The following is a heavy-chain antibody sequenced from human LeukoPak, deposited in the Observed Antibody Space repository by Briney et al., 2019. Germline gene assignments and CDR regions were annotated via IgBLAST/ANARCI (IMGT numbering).Heavy chain of an antibody. Sequence: TGGSLRLSCAASGFTFSSYAMHWVRQAPGKGLEWVTDISYDGSNKYYADSVKGRFTISRDNSKNTLYLQMNSLRAEDTAVYYCARDRYYYDSSGYYSPPYWGQGTLVTVSS. CDR2: ISYDGSNK. J-gene: IGHJ4*02. V-gene: IGHV3-30-3*01. CDR3: ARDRYYYDSSGYYSPPY. D-gene: IGHD3-22*01. CDR1: GFTFSSYA.